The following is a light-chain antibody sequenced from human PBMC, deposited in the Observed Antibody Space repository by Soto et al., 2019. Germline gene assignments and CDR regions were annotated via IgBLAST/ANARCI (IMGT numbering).Light chain of an antibody. J-gene: IGLJ1*01. V-gene: IGLV1-40*01. CDR1: TSNIGAPYD. CDR2: GDN. Sequence: QSVLTQPPSVSGAPGQRVSISCTGSTSNIGAPYDVHWYQHLPGTAPKLLIYGDNNRPSGVPDRVSGSKSGTSASLAITRLQAEDEADYYCQSYDISLHNYVFGTGTKVNVL. CDR3: QSYDISLHNYV.